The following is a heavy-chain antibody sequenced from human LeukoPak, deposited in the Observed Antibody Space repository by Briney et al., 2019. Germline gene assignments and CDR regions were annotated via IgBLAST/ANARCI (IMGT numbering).Heavy chain of an antibody. CDR1: GFTFGDYA. V-gene: IGHV3-49*05. D-gene: IGHD2-2*01. CDR2: IRSKAYGGAT. CDR3: TRDNAIVVVPAGREKRYYFDY. Sequence: KPGRSLRLSCTASGFTFGDYAMSWFRQAPGKGLEWVGFIRSKAYGGATEYAASVKGRFTISRDDSKSIAYLQMNSLKTEDTAMYYCTRDNAIVVVPAGREKRYYFDYWGQGTLVTVSS. J-gene: IGHJ4*02.